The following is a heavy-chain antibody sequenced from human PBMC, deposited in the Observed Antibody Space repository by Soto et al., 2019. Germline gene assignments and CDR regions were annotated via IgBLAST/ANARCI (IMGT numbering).Heavy chain of an antibody. D-gene: IGHD2-2*01. CDR3: ESCMGLLSCHLRDYYCGMDV. CDR2: IIPIFGTA. CDR1: GGTFSSYA. V-gene: IGHV1-69*01. Sequence: QVQLVQSGAEVKKPGSSVKVSCKASGGTFSSYAISWVRQAPGQGLEWMGGIIPIFGTANYAKKFQGRVTITADESTSTAYMQLSSLRSEDTAVYYCESCMGLLSCHLRDYYCGMDVWGQGTTVTVSS. J-gene: IGHJ6*02.